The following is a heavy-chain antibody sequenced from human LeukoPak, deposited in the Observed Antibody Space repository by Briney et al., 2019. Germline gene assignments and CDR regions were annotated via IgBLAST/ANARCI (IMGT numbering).Heavy chain of an antibody. Sequence: SETLSLTCTVSGGSISSYYWSWIRQPPGKGLEWIGYIYYSGSTYYNPSLKSRVTISVDTSKNQFSLKLSSVTAADTAVYYCARGVYIAVGTVDYWGQGTLVTVSS. CDR2: IYYSGST. CDR1: GGSISSYY. CDR3: ARGVYIAVGTVDY. J-gene: IGHJ4*02. V-gene: IGHV4-59*12. D-gene: IGHD6-19*01.